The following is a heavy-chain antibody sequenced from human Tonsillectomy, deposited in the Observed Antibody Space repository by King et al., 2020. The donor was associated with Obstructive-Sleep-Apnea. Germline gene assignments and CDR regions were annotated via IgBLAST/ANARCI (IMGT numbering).Heavy chain of an antibody. CDR3: ARIRFLEWLLASDDAFDI. CDR1: GFTFSSYS. J-gene: IGHJ3*02. CDR2: ISSSSSYI. D-gene: IGHD3-3*01. V-gene: IGHV3-21*01. Sequence: VQLVESGGGLVKPGGSLRLSCAASGFTFSSYSMNWVRQAPGKGLEWVSSISSSSSYIYYADSVKGRFTISRDNAKNSLYLQMNSLRAEDTAVYYCARIRFLEWLLASDDAFDIWGQGTMVTVSS.